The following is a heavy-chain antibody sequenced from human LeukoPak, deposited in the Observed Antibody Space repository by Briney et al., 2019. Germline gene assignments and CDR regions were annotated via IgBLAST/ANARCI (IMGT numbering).Heavy chain of an antibody. J-gene: IGHJ6*04. V-gene: IGHV4-34*01. D-gene: IGHD3-9*01. CDR1: GGSFSAYY. CDR2: ISHSGGT. CDR3: ARQNGYFEWSPLRYYGMDV. Sequence: NPSETLSLTCAVYGGSFSAYYWRWIRQPPGKGLEWVGEISHSGGTNYNPYLKRRVTISVDTSKDQFSLKLSSVTAADTGVYYCARQNGYFEWSPLRYYGMDVWGKGTTVTVS.